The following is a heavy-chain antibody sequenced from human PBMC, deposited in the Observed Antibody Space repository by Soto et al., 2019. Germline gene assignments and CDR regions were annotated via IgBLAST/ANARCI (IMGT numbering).Heavy chain of an antibody. CDR1: GFTISSNA. CDR3: AKDKTGTTYFDY. CDR2: ISDRGDTT. V-gene: IGHV3-23*01. Sequence: PGGSLRLSCAASGFTISSNAMYWVRQAPGKGLEWVSGISDRGDTTHYADSVKGRFTISRDTSKNTLYLQLNTLRADDTAVYYCAKDKTGTTYFDYWGQGTLVTSPQ. D-gene: IGHD1-1*01. J-gene: IGHJ4*02.